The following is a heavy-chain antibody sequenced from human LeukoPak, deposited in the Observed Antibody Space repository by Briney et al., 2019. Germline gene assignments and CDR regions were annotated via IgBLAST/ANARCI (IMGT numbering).Heavy chain of an antibody. CDR1: GGSIGSGSYY. V-gene: IGHV4-61*02. D-gene: IGHD3-10*01. J-gene: IGHJ4*02. Sequence: PSQTLSLTCTVSGGSIGSGSYYWSWIRQPAGKGLEWIGRINTSGSTNYNPSLKSRVTMSVDTSKNQFSLKLSSVTAADTAVYYCARGRYGSGGYFFDYWGRGTLVTVSS. CDR2: INTSGST. CDR3: ARGRYGSGGYFFDY.